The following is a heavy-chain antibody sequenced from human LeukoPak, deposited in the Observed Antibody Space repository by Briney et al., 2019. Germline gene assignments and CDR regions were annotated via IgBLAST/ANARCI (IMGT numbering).Heavy chain of an antibody. V-gene: IGHV3-33*01. D-gene: IGHD2-15*01. Sequence: PGGSLRLSCAASGFTFSSYGMHWVRQAPGKGLEWVAVIWYDGSNKYYADSVKGRFTISRDNSKNTLYLQMNSLRAEDTAVYYCARSYCSGGSCYYGMDVWGQGTTVTVSS. CDR3: ARSYCSGGSCYYGMDV. CDR1: GFTFSSYG. CDR2: IWYDGSNK. J-gene: IGHJ6*02.